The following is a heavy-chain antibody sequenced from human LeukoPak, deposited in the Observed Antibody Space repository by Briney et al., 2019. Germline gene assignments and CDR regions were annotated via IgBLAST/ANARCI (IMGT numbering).Heavy chain of an antibody. CDR1: GYTFTSYG. CDR3: ARDRGSGYDYFDY. Sequence: ASVKVSCKASGYTFTSYGISWVRQAPGQGLEWMGWISAYNGNTNYAQKLQGRVTMTTDTSTSTAHMELRSLRSDDTAVYYCARDRGSGYDYFDYWGQGTLVTVSS. D-gene: IGHD5-12*01. J-gene: IGHJ4*02. V-gene: IGHV1-18*01. CDR2: ISAYNGNT.